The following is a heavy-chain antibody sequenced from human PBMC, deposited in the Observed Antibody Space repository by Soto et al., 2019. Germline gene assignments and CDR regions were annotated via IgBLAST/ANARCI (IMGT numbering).Heavy chain of an antibody. V-gene: IGHV4-31*03. CDR3: ARVRFLEWLSEYYYYGMDV. J-gene: IGHJ6*02. Sequence: SETLSLTCTVSGGSISSGGYYWSWIRQHPGKGLEWIGYIYYSGSTYYNPSLKSRVTISVDTSKNQFSLKLSSVTAADTAVYYCARVRFLEWLSEYYYYGMDVWGQGTTVT. D-gene: IGHD3-3*01. CDR1: GGSISSGGYY. CDR2: IYYSGST.